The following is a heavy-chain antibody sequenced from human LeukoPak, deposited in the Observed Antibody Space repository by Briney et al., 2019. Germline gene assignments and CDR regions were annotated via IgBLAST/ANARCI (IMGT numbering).Heavy chain of an antibody. CDR2: ISWNSRSI. CDR3: AKDMGAYGDYIGFDY. CDR1: GFTFDDYA. V-gene: IGHV3-9*01. Sequence: GRSLRPSCAASGFTFDDYAMHWVRQAPGKGLEWVSGISWNSRSIGYADSVKGRFTISRDNAKNSLYLQMNSLRAEDTALYYCAKDMGAYGDYIGFDYWGQGTLVTVSP. D-gene: IGHD4-17*01. J-gene: IGHJ4*02.